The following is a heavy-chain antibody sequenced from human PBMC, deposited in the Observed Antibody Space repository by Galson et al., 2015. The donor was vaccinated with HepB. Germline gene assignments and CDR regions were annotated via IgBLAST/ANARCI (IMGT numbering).Heavy chain of an antibody. J-gene: IGHJ4*02. Sequence: PALVKPTQTLTLPCTFSGFSLSTSGVCVTWLRQPPGKALEWLARIGWDDAKFYTTSLKTDLSISKDTSKNQVVLTRTNMDPVDTSTYYCAHIQGSAGACYNGHFDYWGQGTLVTVSS. D-gene: IGHD2-15*01. V-gene: IGHV2-70*17. CDR1: GFSLSTSGVC. CDR2: IGWDDAK. CDR3: AHIQGSAGACYNGHFDY.